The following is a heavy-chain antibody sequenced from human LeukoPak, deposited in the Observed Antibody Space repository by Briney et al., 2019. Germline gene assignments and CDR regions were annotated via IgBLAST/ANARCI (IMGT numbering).Heavy chain of an antibody. CDR3: ARRFRQWLAHTYYYYMDV. V-gene: IGHV4-34*01. CDR1: GESFSGYY. CDR2: INHSGST. J-gene: IGHJ6*03. Sequence: PSETLSLTCAVYGESFSGYYWSWIRQPPGEGLEWIGEINHSGSTNYNPSLKSRVTISVDTSKNQFSLKLSSVTAADTAVYYCARRFRQWLAHTYYYYMDVWGKGTTVTISS. D-gene: IGHD6-19*01.